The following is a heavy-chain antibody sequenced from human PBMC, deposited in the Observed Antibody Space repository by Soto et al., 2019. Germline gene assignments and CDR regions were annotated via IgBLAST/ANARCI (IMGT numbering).Heavy chain of an antibody. D-gene: IGHD3-22*01. J-gene: IGHJ4*02. CDR1: GFTFSHYN. V-gene: IGHV3-48*04. CDR3: AKDLYYYDSSGYPDY. CDR2: ISGSSGAI. Sequence: GGSLRLSCAAPGFTFSHYNMNWVRQAPGKGLEWVSYISGSSGAIYYADSVKGRFTISRDNAKNSLYLQMNSLRAEDTALYYCAKDLYYYDSSGYPDYWGQGTLVTVSS.